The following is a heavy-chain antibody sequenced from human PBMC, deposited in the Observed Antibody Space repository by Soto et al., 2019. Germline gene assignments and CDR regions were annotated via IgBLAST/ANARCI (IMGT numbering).Heavy chain of an antibody. D-gene: IGHD4-17*01. J-gene: IGHJ5*02. CDR3: ARALTTVTLFDP. Sequence: QVQLQESGPGLVKPSQTLSLTCTVSGGSISSGGYYWSWIRQHPGKGLEWIGYIYYSGSTYYNPSLARRVTLSVDTSKNQFSLKLSSVTAADTAVYYCARALTTVTLFDPWGQGTLVTVSS. V-gene: IGHV4-31*03. CDR1: GGSISSGGYY. CDR2: IYYSGST.